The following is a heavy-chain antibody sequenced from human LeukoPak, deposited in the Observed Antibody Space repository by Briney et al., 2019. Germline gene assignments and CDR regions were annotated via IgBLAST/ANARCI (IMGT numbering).Heavy chain of an antibody. Sequence: GGSLRLSCAASGFTFSSYNMNWVRQAPGQGLEWVSSITSGSSYIYYADSVKGRFTISRDNSKNTLYLQMNSLRAEDTAVYYCAKNGHIVVVTASQFDYWGQGTLVTVSS. D-gene: IGHD2-21*02. CDR3: AKNGHIVVVTASQFDY. CDR1: GFTFSSYN. J-gene: IGHJ4*02. CDR2: ITSGSSYI. V-gene: IGHV3-21*01.